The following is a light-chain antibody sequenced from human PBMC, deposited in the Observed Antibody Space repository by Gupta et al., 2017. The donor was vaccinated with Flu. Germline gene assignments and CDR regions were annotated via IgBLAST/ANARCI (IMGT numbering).Light chain of an antibody. Sequence: IQMTQSPSSLSASVGDRVTITCRASQSISSYLNWYQQKPGKAPKLLIYAASSLQSGVPSRFSGSGSGTDFTLTISSLQPEDFATYYCQQSYSTPQTFGQGTXVEIK. CDR1: QSISSY. V-gene: IGKV1-39*01. CDR3: QQSYSTPQT. CDR2: AAS. J-gene: IGKJ1*01.